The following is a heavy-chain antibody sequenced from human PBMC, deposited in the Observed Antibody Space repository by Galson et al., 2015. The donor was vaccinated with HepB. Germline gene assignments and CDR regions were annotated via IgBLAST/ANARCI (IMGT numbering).Heavy chain of an antibody. CDR1: GGSISSSSYY. D-gene: IGHD3-3*01. V-gene: IGHV4-39*01. Sequence: ETLSLTCTVSGGSISSSSYYWGWIRQPPGKGLEWIGSIYYSGSTYYNPSLKSRVTISVDTSKNQFSLKLSSVTAADTAVYYCARSLRFLEWLEIPDALDIWGQGTMVTVSS. CDR2: IYYSGST. CDR3: ARSLRFLEWLEIPDALDI. J-gene: IGHJ3*02.